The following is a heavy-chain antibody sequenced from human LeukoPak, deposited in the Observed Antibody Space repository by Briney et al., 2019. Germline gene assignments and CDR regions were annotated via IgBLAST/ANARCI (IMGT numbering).Heavy chain of an antibody. CDR1: GYTFSNYY. CDR3: ARDRVLLWFGESYYFDY. J-gene: IGHJ4*02. Sequence: ASVKVSCKASGYTFSNYYLHWVQQAPGQGLEWMGWINTNTGNPTYAQGFTGRFVFSLDTSVSTAYLQISSLKAEDTAVYYCARDRVLLWFGESYYFDYWGQGTLVTVSS. V-gene: IGHV7-4-1*02. CDR2: INTNTGNP. D-gene: IGHD3-10*01.